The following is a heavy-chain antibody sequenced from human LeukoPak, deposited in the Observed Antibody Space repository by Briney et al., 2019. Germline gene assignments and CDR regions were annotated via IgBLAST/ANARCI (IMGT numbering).Heavy chain of an antibody. V-gene: IGHV1-69*08. CDR3: AGEGIVADYYGMDV. J-gene: IGHJ6*02. CDR2: IIPILGST. Sequence: GASVKVSCKASGCTFSSYTIRWVRQAPGQGLEWMGRIIPILGSTNYAQKFQGRVTITADKSTSTAYMELSSLRAEDTAVYYCAGEGIVADYYGMDVWGQGTTVTVS. D-gene: IGHD1-26*01. CDR1: GCTFSSYT.